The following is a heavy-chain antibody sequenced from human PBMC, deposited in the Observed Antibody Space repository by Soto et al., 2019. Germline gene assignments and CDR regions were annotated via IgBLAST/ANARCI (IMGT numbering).Heavy chain of an antibody. CDR3: ASGFYVSGGHPDALDI. CDR1: GGSFSGYY. Sequence: SETLSLTCAVYGGSFSGYYWSWIRQPPRKGLEWIGEINHSGSTNYNPSLKSRVTISIDTTKNQFSLRLSSVTAADTVVYYCASGFYVSGGHPDALDI. J-gene: IGHJ3*02. D-gene: IGHD3-10*02. CDR2: INHSGST. V-gene: IGHV4-34*01.